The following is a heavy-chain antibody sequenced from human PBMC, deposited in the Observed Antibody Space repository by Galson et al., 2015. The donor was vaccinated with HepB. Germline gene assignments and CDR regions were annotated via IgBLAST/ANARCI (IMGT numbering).Heavy chain of an antibody. J-gene: IGHJ4*02. Sequence: SLRLSCAASGFTFSSYAMSWVRQAPGKGLEWVSAISGSGGSTYYADSVKGRFTISRDNSKNTLYLQMNSLRAEDTAVYYCAKMGVSGYQGDYWGQGTLVTVSS. D-gene: IGHD2-8*01. V-gene: IGHV3-23*01. CDR1: GFTFSSYA. CDR3: AKMGVSGYQGDY. CDR2: ISGSGGST.